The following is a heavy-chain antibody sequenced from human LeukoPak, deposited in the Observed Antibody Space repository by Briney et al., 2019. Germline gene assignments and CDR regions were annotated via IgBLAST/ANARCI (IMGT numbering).Heavy chain of an antibody. CDR2: INPSGGST. V-gene: IGHV1-46*01. CDR1: GYTFTSYY. D-gene: IGHD3-10*01. J-gene: IGHJ4*02. Sequence: ASVKVSCKASGYTFTSYYMHWVRQAPGQGLEWMGIINPSGGSTSYAQKFQGRVTMTRDTSTSTVYMELSNLRSEDTAVYYCARDDHYGSGSYYNVDYWGQGTLVTVSS. CDR3: ARDDHYGSGSYYNVDY.